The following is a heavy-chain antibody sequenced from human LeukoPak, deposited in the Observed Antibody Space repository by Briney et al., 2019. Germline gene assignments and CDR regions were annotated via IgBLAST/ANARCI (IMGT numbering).Heavy chain of an antibody. CDR2: ISAYNGNI. V-gene: IGHV1-18*01. D-gene: IGHD2-2*02. Sequence: ASVKVSCKASGYTFTSYGISWVRQAPGQGLEWMGWISAYNGNINYAQKLQGRVTMTTDTSTSTAYMELRSLRSDDTAVYYCARDIVVVPAAIGNWFDPWGQGTLVTVSS. CDR3: ARDIVVVPAAIGNWFDP. CDR1: GYTFTSYG. J-gene: IGHJ5*02.